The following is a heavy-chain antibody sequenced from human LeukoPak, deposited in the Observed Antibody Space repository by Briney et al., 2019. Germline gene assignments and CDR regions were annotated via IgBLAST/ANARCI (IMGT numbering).Heavy chain of an antibody. Sequence: SQTLSLTCTVSGGSISSGGYYWSWIRQHPGKGLEWIGYIYYSGSTYYNPSLKSRITISVDTSKNQFSLKLSSVTAADTAVYYCAREAIVVPAAIAYYYMDVWGKGTTVTVSS. D-gene: IGHD2-2*02. CDR1: GGSISSGGYY. CDR3: AREAIVVPAAIAYYYMDV. CDR2: IYYSGST. J-gene: IGHJ6*03. V-gene: IGHV4-31*03.